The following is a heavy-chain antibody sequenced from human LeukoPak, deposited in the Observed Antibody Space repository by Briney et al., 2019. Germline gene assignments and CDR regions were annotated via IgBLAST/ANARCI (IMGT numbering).Heavy chain of an antibody. J-gene: IGHJ4*02. Sequence: SSETLSLTCTVSGGSISSYYWSWIRQPPGKGLEWLGYVYYSGSTNYNPSLKSRVTISVDTSKNQFSLRLSSVTAADTAVYYCARSSYCSGGSCYSLTGVGYWGQGTLVTVSS. CDR2: VYYSGST. D-gene: IGHD2-15*01. CDR1: GGSISSYY. V-gene: IGHV4-59*01. CDR3: ARSSYCSGGSCYSLTGVGY.